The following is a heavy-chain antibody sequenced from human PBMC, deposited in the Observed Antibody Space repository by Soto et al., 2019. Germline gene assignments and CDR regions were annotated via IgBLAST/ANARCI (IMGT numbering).Heavy chain of an antibody. Sequence: AASVTISCKGCGYRSTRYWIVWVRQMPGKGLEWMGIIDPGDCDTRYSPSFQGQFTISADKSISTAYLQWSSLKPSDTPMYYCARPDLAVMDGWGQGTTFTGSS. CDR3: ARPDLAVMDG. V-gene: IGHV5-51*01. CDR1: GYRSTRYW. J-gene: IGHJ6*02. CDR2: IDPGDCDT.